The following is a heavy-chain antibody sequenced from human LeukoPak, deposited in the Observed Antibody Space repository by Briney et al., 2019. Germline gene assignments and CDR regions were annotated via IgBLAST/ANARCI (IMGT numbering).Heavy chain of an antibody. CDR1: GGSISSYY. CDR3: ARGGGYSYGYYYYYMDV. Sequence: SETLSLTCTVSGGSISSYYWSWIRQPPGKGLEWIGYIYYSGSTNYNPSLKSRVTISVDTSKIQFSLKLSSVTAADTAVYYCARGGGYSYGYYYYYMDVWGKGTTVTVSS. J-gene: IGHJ6*03. D-gene: IGHD5-18*01. CDR2: IYYSGST. V-gene: IGHV4-59*01.